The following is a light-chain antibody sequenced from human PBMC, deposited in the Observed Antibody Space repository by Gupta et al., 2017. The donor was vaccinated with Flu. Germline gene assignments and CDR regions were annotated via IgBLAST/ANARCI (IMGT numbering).Light chain of an antibody. CDR1: QSVSSNF. Sequence: EIELTQSPGTLSWSPGERATLSCRASQSVSSNFLAWYKPGASSRATGIPDRFSGSGSGTDFTLTISRLEPEDFAVYYCQQDGSSPYTFGQGTKLEIK. CDR3: QQDGSSPYT. J-gene: IGKJ2*01. CDR2: AS. V-gene: IGKV3-20*01.